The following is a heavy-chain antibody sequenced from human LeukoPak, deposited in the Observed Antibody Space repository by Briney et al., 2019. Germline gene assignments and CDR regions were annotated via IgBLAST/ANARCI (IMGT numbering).Heavy chain of an antibody. D-gene: IGHD3-9*01. CDR2: IYYSGKT. CDR3: ARDYDVLTAYPPTQLFDP. Sequence: SETLSLTCSVSGSYINNYYWGWIRQAPGKGPEWIGSIYYSGKTYYNPSLKSRVTMSVDTSKNQFSLKLNSVTAADTAVYYCARDYDVLTAYPPTQLFDPWGQGTLVTVSS. CDR1: GSYINNYY. V-gene: IGHV4-39*07. J-gene: IGHJ5*02.